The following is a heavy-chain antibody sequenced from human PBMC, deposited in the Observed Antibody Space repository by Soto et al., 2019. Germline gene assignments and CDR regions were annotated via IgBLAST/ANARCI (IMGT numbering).Heavy chain of an antibody. CDR1: GFSVTANY. V-gene: IGHV3-53*01. Sequence: EVQVVESGGGLIQPGGSLRLSCEVSGFSVTANYMSWVRQAPGKGLEWVSLIYGGGNTYYIDSVKGRFSISRDISKNTLYLQMNSLRAEDTAVYYCHGYGYWGQGTLVTVSS. J-gene: IGHJ4*02. D-gene: IGHD5-12*01. CDR2: IYGGGNT. CDR3: HGYGY.